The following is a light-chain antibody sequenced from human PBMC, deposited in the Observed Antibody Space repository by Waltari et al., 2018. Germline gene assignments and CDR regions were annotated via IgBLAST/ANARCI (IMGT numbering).Light chain of an antibody. CDR2: RNT. V-gene: IGLV1-47*01. CDR1: SSDIGSKY. Sequence: QSVLTQPPSASGTPGQRVTISCSGSSSDIGSKYVYWYQQLPGTAPKLLSYRNTQRPSGTPDRYSSCKSGPSAALAISGLLYEDEADYYCAARHDSLSAPVFFGGGTKLTVL. CDR3: AARHDSLSAPVF. J-gene: IGLJ2*01.